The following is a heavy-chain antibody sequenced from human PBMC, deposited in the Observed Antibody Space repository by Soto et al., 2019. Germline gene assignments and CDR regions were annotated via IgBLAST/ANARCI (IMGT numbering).Heavy chain of an antibody. CDR1: GFTFSSYA. Sequence: QVQLVESGGGVVQPGRSLRLSCAASGFTFSSYAMHWVRQAPGKGLEWGAVISRDGSNKYYADSVQGRFIISRDNYTDMVYLQVKSVRAADTAVYYCAVLGAATATFDFWGQGTLVTVSS. CDR3: AVLGAATATFDF. V-gene: IGHV3-30*03. CDR2: ISRDGSNK. J-gene: IGHJ4*02. D-gene: IGHD2-21*02.